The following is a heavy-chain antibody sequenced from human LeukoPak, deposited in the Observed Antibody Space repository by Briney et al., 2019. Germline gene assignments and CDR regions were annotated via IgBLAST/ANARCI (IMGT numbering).Heavy chain of an antibody. J-gene: IGHJ4*02. CDR2: ISDSGGAT. CDR1: GFTFSSYG. Sequence: GGSLRLSCAASGFTFSSYGMSWVRQAPGKGLEWVSAISDSGGATYYADSVKGRFTISRDNPKNTLYLQVNSLRSDDTAVYYCAKVAVGWVAFEYWGQGTLVTVSS. D-gene: IGHD2-15*01. CDR3: AKVAVGWVAFEY. V-gene: IGHV3-23*01.